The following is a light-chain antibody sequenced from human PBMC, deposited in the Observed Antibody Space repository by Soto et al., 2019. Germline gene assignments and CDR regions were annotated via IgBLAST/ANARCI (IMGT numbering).Light chain of an antibody. CDR3: SSRTTSRTVV. Sequence: QSALTKPASVSGSPGQSITISFTGSRSGVGAYKFVSWFQQHPGKAPKLIMYEASYRPSGVSNRFSGSKSGTTASLTISGIRAEDEADYYCSSRTTSRTVVFGGGTQRTVL. CDR2: EAS. CDR1: RSGVGAYKF. J-gene: IGLJ2*01. V-gene: IGLV2-14*01.